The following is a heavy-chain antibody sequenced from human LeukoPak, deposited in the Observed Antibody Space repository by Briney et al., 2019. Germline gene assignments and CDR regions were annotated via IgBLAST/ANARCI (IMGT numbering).Heavy chain of an antibody. J-gene: IGHJ4*02. D-gene: IGHD3-16*02. V-gene: IGHV4-61*02. CDR1: GGSISSGSYY. CDR3: AREETKYDYVWGSYRYTEGFIDY. Sequence: SQTLSLTCTVSGGSISSGSYYWSWIRQPAGKGLEWIGRIYTSGSTNYNPSLKSRVTISVDTSKNQFSLKLSSVTAADTAVYYCAREETKYDYVWGSYRYTEGFIDYWGQGTLVTVSS. CDR2: IYTSGST.